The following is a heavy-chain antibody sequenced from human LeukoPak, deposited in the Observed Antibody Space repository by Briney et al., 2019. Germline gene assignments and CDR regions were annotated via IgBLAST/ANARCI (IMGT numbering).Heavy chain of an antibody. V-gene: IGHV1-2*02. CDR2: INPNSGGT. D-gene: IGHD3-16*02. J-gene: IGHJ4*02. CDR1: GYTFTGYY. Sequence: VASVKVSCKASGYTFTGYYMHWVRQAPGQGLEWMGWINPNSGGTNYAQKFQGRVTMTRDTSISTAYMELSRLRSDDTAVFYCARDQYDSVWGSYRPYFDYWGQGTLVTVSS. CDR3: ARDQYDSVWGSYRPYFDY.